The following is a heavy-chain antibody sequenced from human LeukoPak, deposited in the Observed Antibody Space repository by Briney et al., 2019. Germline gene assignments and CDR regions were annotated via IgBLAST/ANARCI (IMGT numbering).Heavy chain of an antibody. V-gene: IGHV4-28*01. D-gene: IGHD6-19*01. Sequence: SETLSLTCAGSGYSISSNNWWAWVRQPPGKGLEWIGYIYYNENTYYNPYNPSLTSRVTMSVDTSKNQFSLKLDSVTEIDTAMYYCARNQAVAANRGASDVWGQGTMVTVSS. CDR2: IYYNENT. CDR3: ARNQAVAANRGASDV. CDR1: GYSISSNNW. J-gene: IGHJ3*01.